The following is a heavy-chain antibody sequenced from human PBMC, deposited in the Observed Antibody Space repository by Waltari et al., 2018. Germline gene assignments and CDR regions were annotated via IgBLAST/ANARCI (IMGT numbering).Heavy chain of an antibody. V-gene: IGHV4-61*02. CDR3: ARSSSFVGFDS. CDR1: GGSISPGTYY. J-gene: IGHJ4*02. D-gene: IGHD3-10*01. Sequence: QVQLQESGPGLVKPSQTLSPTCTVSGGSISPGTYYGSWIRQPAGKGLEWVGHIYISESTNYNPSLESRVAISIDASENQFSLKLTSVTAADTAVYYCARSSSFVGFDSWGQGTLVTVSS. CDR2: IYISEST.